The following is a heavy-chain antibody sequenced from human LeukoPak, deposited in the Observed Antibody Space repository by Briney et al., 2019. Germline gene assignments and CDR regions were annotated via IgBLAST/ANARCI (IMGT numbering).Heavy chain of an antibody. Sequence: PSETLSLTCAVYGGSFSGYYWSWIRQPPGKGLKWIGYIYYSGTTNYNPSLKSRVTISVDTSKNQFSLKLSSVTAADTAVYYCARGVYIAAAQYAYWGQGTLVTVSS. CDR3: ARGVYIAAAQYAY. CDR1: GGSFSGYY. J-gene: IGHJ4*02. D-gene: IGHD6-13*01. V-gene: IGHV4-59*01. CDR2: IYYSGTT.